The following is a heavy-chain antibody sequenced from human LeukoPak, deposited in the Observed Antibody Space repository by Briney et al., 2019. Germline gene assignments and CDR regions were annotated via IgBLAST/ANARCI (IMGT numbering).Heavy chain of an antibody. CDR3: ARGYGDYYLYFDY. Sequence: ASVKVSCKASGYPFTGYYMHWVRQAPGQGLEWMGWINPNSGGTNYAQKFQGRVTMTRDTSISTAYMELSRLRSDDTAVYYCARGYGDYYLYFDYWGQGTLVTVSS. V-gene: IGHV1-2*02. D-gene: IGHD4-17*01. CDR1: GYPFTGYY. CDR2: INPNSGGT. J-gene: IGHJ4*02.